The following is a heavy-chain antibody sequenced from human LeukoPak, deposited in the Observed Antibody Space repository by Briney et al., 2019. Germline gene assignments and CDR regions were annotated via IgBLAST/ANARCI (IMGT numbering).Heavy chain of an antibody. CDR1: GVSISTFY. CDR3: ARGALNYYDSSEVCWFDY. Sequence: PSETLSLTCTVSGVSISTFYWTWIRQPAGKGLEWIGRIFTSGNTNYNPSLKSRVTLSVDTSTNHFSLNLSSLTAADTAVYYCARGALNYYDSSEVCWFDYWGQGTLVTVSS. V-gene: IGHV4-4*07. D-gene: IGHD3-22*01. CDR2: IFTSGNT. J-gene: IGHJ4*02.